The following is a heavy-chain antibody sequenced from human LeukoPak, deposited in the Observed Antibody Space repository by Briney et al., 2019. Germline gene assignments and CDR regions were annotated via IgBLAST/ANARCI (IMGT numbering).Heavy chain of an antibody. CDR1: GGTFSSYA. Sequence: SVKVSCKASGGTFSSYAISWVRQAPGQGLEWMGGIIPTFGTANYAQKFQGRVTITADKSTSTAYMELSSLRSEDTAVYYCAREVVRGVMLNWFDPWGQGTLVTVSS. V-gene: IGHV1-69*06. CDR3: AREVVRGVMLNWFDP. J-gene: IGHJ5*02. CDR2: IIPTFGTA. D-gene: IGHD3-10*01.